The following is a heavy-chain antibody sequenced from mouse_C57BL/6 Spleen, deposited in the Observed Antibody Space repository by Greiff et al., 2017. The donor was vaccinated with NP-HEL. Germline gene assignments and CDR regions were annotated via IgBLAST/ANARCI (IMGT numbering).Heavy chain of an antibody. CDR1: GYSFTGYY. CDR2: INPSTGGT. V-gene: IGHV1-42*01. Sequence: VQLQQSGPELVKPGASVKISCKASGYSFTGYYMNWVKQSPEKSLEWIGEINPSTGGTTYNQKFKAKATLTVDKSSSTAYMQLKSLTSEDSAVYYCAREEVRSWYFDVWGTGTTVTVSS. D-gene: IGHD2-14*01. CDR3: AREEVRSWYFDV. J-gene: IGHJ1*03.